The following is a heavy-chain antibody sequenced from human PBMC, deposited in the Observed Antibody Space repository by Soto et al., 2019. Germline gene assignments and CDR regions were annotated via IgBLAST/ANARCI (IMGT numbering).Heavy chain of an antibody. D-gene: IGHD1-20*01. Sequence: LSLTCAVYGGSFSGYYWTWIRQPPGKGLEWIGEINRSGSTNYKPSLRGRATISVDTSKNQVSLKVSSVTAADTAVYYCARGRTLITGTSLDYWGQGTLVTVSS. CDR3: ARGRTLITGTSLDY. CDR2: INRSGST. J-gene: IGHJ4*02. CDR1: GGSFSGYY. V-gene: IGHV4-34*01.